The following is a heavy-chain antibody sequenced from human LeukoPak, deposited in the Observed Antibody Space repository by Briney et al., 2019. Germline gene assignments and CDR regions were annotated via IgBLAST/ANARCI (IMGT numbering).Heavy chain of an antibody. CDR2: IRSDGSET. CDR1: GFVFSKYG. D-gene: IGHD2-21*01. Sequence: GGSLRLSCAASGFVFSKYGMHWVHQAPGKGLEWVAFIRSDGSETYYADSVRGRFALSRDNSKTTLFLQMNSLRLEDTAVYYCARDRDWNKYFDYWGQGTLVAV. J-gene: IGHJ4*02. V-gene: IGHV3-30*02. CDR3: ARDRDWNKYFDY.